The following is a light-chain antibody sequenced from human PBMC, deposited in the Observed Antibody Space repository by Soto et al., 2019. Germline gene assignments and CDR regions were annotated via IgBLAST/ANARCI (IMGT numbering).Light chain of an antibody. CDR2: DVS. Sequence: QSALTQPASVSGSPGQSITISCTGTSSDVGGYNYVSWYQQHPGKAPKLMIYDVSNRPSGVSNRFSGSKSGNTASLTISGLQAEDEADYYCSSYTSSIFYVFGTGTKLTVI. J-gene: IGLJ1*01. CDR3: SSYTSSIFYV. CDR1: SSDVGGYNY. V-gene: IGLV2-14*01.